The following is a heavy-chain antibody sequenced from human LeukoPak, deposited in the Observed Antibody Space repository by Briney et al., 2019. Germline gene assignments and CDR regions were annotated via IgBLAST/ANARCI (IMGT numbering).Heavy chain of an antibody. V-gene: IGHV1-69*05. CDR1: GGTFNNSA. J-gene: IGHJ5*02. CDR2: IMPLFGTA. CDR3: ARDVHGDYGSGWFDP. D-gene: IGHD4-17*01. Sequence: SVKVSCKASGGTFNNSAISWVRQAPGQGLEWLGGIMPLFGTAGYSQKFQGRVTITKDESTRTVYLELTSLTSDDTAVYYCARDVHGDYGSGWFDPWGQGTLASVSS.